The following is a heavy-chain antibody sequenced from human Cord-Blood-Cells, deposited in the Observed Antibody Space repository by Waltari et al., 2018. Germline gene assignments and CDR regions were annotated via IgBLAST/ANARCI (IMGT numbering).Heavy chain of an antibody. D-gene: IGHD7-27*01. J-gene: IGHJ2*01. CDR1: GYTFTSCG. Sequence: QVQLVQSGAEVKKPVASVKVSCKASGYTFTSCGISWVRQAPGQGLEWMGWISAYNGNTNYAQKLQGRVTMTTDTSTGKAYMELRSLRSDDTAVYYCARDRKSGLGISFWYFDLWGRGTLVTVSS. CDR3: ARDRKSGLGISFWYFDL. CDR2: ISAYNGNT. V-gene: IGHV1-18*01.